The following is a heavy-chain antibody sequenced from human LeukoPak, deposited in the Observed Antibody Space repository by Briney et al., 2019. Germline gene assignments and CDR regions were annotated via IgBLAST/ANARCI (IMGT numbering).Heavy chain of an antibody. D-gene: IGHD2-2*01. V-gene: IGHV4-34*01. CDR3: ARVRGTSLRYYYYMDV. CDR1: GGSFRGYY. J-gene: IGHJ6*03. Sequence: SETLSLTCAVYGGSFRGYYWSWIRQPPGKGLEWIGEINHSGSTNYNPSLKSRVTISVDTSKNHFSLKLSSVTAADTAVYYCARVRGTSLRYYYYMDVWGKGTTVTVSS. CDR2: INHSGST.